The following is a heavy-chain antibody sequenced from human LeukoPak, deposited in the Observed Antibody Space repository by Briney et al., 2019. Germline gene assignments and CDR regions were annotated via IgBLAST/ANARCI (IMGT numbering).Heavy chain of an antibody. CDR3: ARDVVIYYYYYGMDV. CDR1: GFTFSSCA. J-gene: IGHJ6*02. CDR2: ISYDGSNK. Sequence: GRSLRLSCAASGFTFSSCAMHWVRQAPGKGLEWVAVISYDGSNKYYADSVKGRFTISRDNSKNTLYLQMNSLRAEDTAVYYCARDVVIYYYYYGMDVWGQGTTVTVSS. D-gene: IGHD3-22*01. V-gene: IGHV3-30*04.